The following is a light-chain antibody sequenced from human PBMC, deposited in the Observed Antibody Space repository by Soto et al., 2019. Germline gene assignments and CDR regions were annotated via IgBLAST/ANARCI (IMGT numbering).Light chain of an antibody. CDR1: QAVNTI. CDR3: HQRQSWPRT. J-gene: IGKJ1*01. Sequence: EIVFTQSPATLSSCPGDRVTLSCRASQAVNTILAWYQHKPGQAPRLLIYLASNRAAGVPARFSGSGSGTDFTLTISDVEPEDFAVYYCHQRQSWPRTLGQGTKVDIK. V-gene: IGKV3-11*01. CDR2: LAS.